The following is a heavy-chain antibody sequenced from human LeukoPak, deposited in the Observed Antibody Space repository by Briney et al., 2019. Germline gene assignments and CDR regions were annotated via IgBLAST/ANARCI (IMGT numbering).Heavy chain of an antibody. CDR1: GGSIGSYY. Sequence: SETLSLTCTVSGGSIGSYYWSWIRQPPGKGLEWIGYIYYSGSTNYDPSLKSRVTISVDTSKNQFSLKLSSVTAADTAVYYCARARGDFWSGYYPLLYFDYWGQGTLVTVSS. CDR3: ARARGDFWSGYYPLLYFDY. V-gene: IGHV4-59*01. J-gene: IGHJ4*02. CDR2: IYYSGST. D-gene: IGHD3-3*01.